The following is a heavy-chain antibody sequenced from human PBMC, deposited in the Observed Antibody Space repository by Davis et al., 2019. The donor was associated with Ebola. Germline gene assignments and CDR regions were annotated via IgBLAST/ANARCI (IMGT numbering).Heavy chain of an antibody. V-gene: IGHV1-58*01. CDR3: AAVRRVDDDLFDF. D-gene: IGHD3-10*01. CDR2: IVVGTSHV. Sequence: SVKVSCKASGYTFTNYDVHWVRQARGQRLEWLGWIVVGTSHVNIARGFQERLAFSRDVSTGTVQMELTGLRPEDTAVYFCAAVRRVDDDLFDFWGQGTLITVSA. CDR1: GYTFTNYD. J-gene: IGHJ4*02.